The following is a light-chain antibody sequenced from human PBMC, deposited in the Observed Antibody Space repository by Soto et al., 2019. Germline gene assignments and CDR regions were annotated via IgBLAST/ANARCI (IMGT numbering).Light chain of an antibody. Sequence: QSVLTHPPSASGTPGQRVTISCSGSSSNIGSNTVHWYQQLPGTAPKLLIYSHNQRPSGVPDRFSGSKSGTSASLAISGLQSEDEADYYCAAWDDSLNGRVFGTGTKLTVL. CDR3: AAWDDSLNGRV. V-gene: IGLV1-44*01. CDR1: SSNIGSNT. CDR2: SHN. J-gene: IGLJ1*01.